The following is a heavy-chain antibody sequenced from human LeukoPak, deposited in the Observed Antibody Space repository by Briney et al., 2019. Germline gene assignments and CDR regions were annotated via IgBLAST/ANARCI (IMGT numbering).Heavy chain of an antibody. CDR3: ARLGIVVVPAAINWFDP. D-gene: IGHD2-2*01. J-gene: IGHJ5*02. CDR2: IYHSGST. V-gene: IGHV4-38-2*01. CDR1: GYSISSGYY. Sequence: ASETLSLTCAVSGYSISSGYYWGWIRQPPGKGLEWIGSIYHSGSTYYNPSLKSRVTISVDTSKNQFSLKLSSVTAADTAVYYCARLGIVVVPAAINWFDPWGQGTLVTVSS.